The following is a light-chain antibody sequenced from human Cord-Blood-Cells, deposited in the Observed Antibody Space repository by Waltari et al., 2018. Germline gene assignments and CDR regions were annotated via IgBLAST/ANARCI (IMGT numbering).Light chain of an antibody. V-gene: IGKV3-20*01. CDR2: GAS. Sequence: EIVLTQSPGTLSLSPGERATLSCRASQSVSSSYLAWYHQKHAQAPTLLIYGASSRATGIPDRLSGSGSWTAFTLTISRLEPEDFVVYYCQQYDSSPRTFGQGTKVEIK. J-gene: IGKJ1*01. CDR3: QQYDSSPRT. CDR1: QSVSSSY.